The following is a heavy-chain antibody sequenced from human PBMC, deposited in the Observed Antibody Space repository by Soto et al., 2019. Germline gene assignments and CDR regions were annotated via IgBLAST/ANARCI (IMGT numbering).Heavy chain of an antibody. CDR3: ARGGIAARNPYDY. Sequence: SETLSLTCAVYGGSFSGYYWSWIRQPPGKGLEWIGEINHSVSTNYNPSLKSRVTISRDTSKNQFSLKLSSVTAADTAVYYCARGGIAARNPYDYWGQGTLVTVSS. J-gene: IGHJ4*02. CDR2: INHSVST. V-gene: IGHV4-34*01. CDR1: GGSFSGYY. D-gene: IGHD6-6*01.